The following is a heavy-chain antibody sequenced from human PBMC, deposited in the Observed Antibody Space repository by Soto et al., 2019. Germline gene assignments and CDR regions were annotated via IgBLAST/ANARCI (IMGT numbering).Heavy chain of an antibody. D-gene: IGHD6-19*01. CDR2: IYYSGST. CDR3: ARAVAGTTHIDY. V-gene: IGHV4-59*08. J-gene: IGHJ4*02. Sequence: SETLSLTCTVSGGSIISYYWSWIRQPPGKGLEWIGYIYYSGSTNYNPSLKSRVTISVDTSKNQFSLKLSSVTAADTAVYYCARAVAGTTHIDYWGQGTLVTVSS. CDR1: GGSIISYY.